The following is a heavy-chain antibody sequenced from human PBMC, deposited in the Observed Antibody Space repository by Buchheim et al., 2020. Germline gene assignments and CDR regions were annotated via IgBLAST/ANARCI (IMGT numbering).Heavy chain of an antibody. CDR2: INPSGGST. CDR1: GYSLTSYY. D-gene: IGHD3-3*01. CDR3: ARDLLEWLFGYGMDV. J-gene: IGHJ6*02. Sequence: QVQLVQSGAAVKKPGASVKVSCKASGYSLTSYYMHWVRQAPGQGLEWMGIINPSGGSTNYAQKFRGRVTMTRDTSTSTVYMELSSLRSEDTAVYYCARDLLEWLFGYGMDVWGQGT. V-gene: IGHV1-46*01.